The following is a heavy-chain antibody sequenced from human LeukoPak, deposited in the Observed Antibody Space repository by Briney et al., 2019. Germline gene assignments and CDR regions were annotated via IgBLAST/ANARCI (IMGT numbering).Heavy chain of an antibody. CDR2: IYYSGST. D-gene: IGHD6-13*01. Sequence: SETLSLTCTVSGGSLSDYYWTWVRQPPGKGLEWIGYIYYSGSTNYNPSLKSRVTISVDTSKNQFSLKLSSVPAADTAVYYCARGIAAAGPNFDYWGQGTLVTVSS. V-gene: IGHV4-59*01. CDR3: ARGIAAAGPNFDY. J-gene: IGHJ4*02. CDR1: GGSLSDYY.